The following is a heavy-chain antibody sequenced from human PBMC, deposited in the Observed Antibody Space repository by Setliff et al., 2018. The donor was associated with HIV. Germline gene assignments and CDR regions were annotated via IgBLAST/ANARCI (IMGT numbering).Heavy chain of an antibody. CDR3: AVTGYSSSWYLRSFDY. V-gene: IGHV4-39*06. CDR2: SFYSCSI. Sequence: SETLSLTCTVSGDSMISRPYYWCWIRQSPGKGLEWMGNSFYSCSINSNLSLKSRVTISVDTSKNQFTLTLSSVTAADTAVYYCAVTGYSSSWYLRSFDYWGQGTLVTVSS. CDR1: GDSMISRPYY. J-gene: IGHJ4*02. D-gene: IGHD6-13*01.